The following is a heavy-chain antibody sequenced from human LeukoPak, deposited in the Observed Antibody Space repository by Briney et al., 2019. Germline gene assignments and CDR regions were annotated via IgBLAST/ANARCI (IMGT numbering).Heavy chain of an antibody. CDR1: GFIFDDYV. J-gene: IGHJ4*02. V-gene: IGHV3-9*01. CDR2: ITWDGYKI. D-gene: IGHD6-13*01. CDR3: VKGSSSSWSGYFDS. Sequence: PGGSLRLSCEASGFIFDDYVMYRVRQSPGKGLEWVSGITWDGYKIDYVDSVKGRFTISRDNARNSLFLQMNRVRVEDTAFYYCVKGSSSSWSGYFDSWGQGTLVTVAS.